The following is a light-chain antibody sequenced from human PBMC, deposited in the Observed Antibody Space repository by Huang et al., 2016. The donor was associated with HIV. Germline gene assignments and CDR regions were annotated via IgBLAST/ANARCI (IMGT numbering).Light chain of an antibody. Sequence: DIVLTQSPATLSLSPGESATLSCRASQSVNNYLAWYQQKPGQAPRLLIYDASNRATGIPARFSGSGSGTDFALTISSLEHEDFAIYYCQQSNNWPRTFGQGTKLEIK. CDR2: DAS. V-gene: IGKV3-11*01. CDR1: QSVNNY. J-gene: IGKJ2*01. CDR3: QQSNNWPRT.